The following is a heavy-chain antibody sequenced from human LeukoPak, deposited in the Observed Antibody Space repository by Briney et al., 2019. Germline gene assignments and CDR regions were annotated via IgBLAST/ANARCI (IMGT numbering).Heavy chain of an antibody. CDR1: GFTVSSIY. V-gene: IGHV3-53*01. Sequence: GGSLRLSCAASGFTVSSIYMNWVRQAPGKGLEWVSFIYSGGNTYYADSVKGRFTISRDNSKNTLYLQMNSLRAEDTAVYYCARGLWSGYDLWGQGPLVTVSS. J-gene: IGHJ4*02. CDR2: IYSGGNT. CDR3: ARGLWSGYDL. D-gene: IGHD5-12*01.